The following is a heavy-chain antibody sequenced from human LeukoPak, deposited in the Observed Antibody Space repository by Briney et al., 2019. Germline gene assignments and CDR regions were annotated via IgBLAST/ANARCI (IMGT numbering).Heavy chain of an antibody. CDR2: ISGSGGGT. CDR3: ARGGHRQKEF. CDR1: GFTFSSYA. J-gene: IGHJ4*02. Sequence: GGSLRLSCAASGFTFSSYAVSWVRQAPGKGLEWVSAISGSGGGTYYADSVKGRFTISRDNSKNTLYLQMNSLSTEDTAIYYCARGGHRQKEFWGQGTLVTVSS. D-gene: IGHD3-10*01. V-gene: IGHV3-23*01.